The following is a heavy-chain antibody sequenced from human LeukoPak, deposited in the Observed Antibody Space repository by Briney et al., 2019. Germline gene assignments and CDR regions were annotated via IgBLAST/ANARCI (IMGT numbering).Heavy chain of an antibody. CDR3: ATPPIGRSYYYGMDV. J-gene: IGHJ6*02. CDR2: IYSGGST. V-gene: IGHV3-53*01. D-gene: IGHD2/OR15-2a*01. CDR1: GFTFSSYA. Sequence: GGSLRLSCAAPGFTFSSYAISWVRQAPGKGLEWVSVIYSGGSTYYADSVKGRFTISRDNSKNTLYLQMNSLRAEDTAVYYCATPPIGRSYYYGMDVWGQGTTVTVSS.